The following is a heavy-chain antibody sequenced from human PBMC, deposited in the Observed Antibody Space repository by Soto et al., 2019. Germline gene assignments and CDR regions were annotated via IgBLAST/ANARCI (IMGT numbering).Heavy chain of an antibody. Sequence: EVQLVESGGGLVQPGGSLRLSCAASGFTFSSYWMSWVRQAPGKGLEWVANIKQDGSEKYYVDSVKGRFTISRDNAKHSLYLQMNSLRAEDTAVYYCARWQGIAVAGSDAFDIWGQGTMFTVSS. CDR2: IKQDGSEK. J-gene: IGHJ3*02. D-gene: IGHD6-19*01. V-gene: IGHV3-7*01. CDR1: GFTFSSYW. CDR3: ARWQGIAVAGSDAFDI.